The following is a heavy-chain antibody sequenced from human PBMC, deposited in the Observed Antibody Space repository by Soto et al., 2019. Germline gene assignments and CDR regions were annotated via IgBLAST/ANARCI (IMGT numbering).Heavy chain of an antibody. CDR1: GFTFSNAW. CDR3: TFNEIPYYYFDY. V-gene: IGHV3-15*01. J-gene: IGHJ4*02. D-gene: IGHD1-26*01. CDR2: IKSKTDGGTT. Sequence: GGSLRLSCAASGFTFSNAWMSWVRQAPGKGLEWVGRIKSKTDGGTTDYAAPVKGRFTISRDDSKNTLYLQMNSLKTEDTAVYYCTFNEIPYYYFDYWGQGTLVTVSS.